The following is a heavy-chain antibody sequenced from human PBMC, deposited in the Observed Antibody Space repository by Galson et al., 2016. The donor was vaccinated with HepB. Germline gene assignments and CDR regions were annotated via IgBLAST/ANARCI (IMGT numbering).Heavy chain of an antibody. D-gene: IGHD1-26*01. Sequence: SLRLSCAASGFTVSNNFMRWVRQAPGKGLEWVSLIYSGGGTHYVDSVKGRFIISRDNSKNTPYLQMNSLRVEDTAVYYCARGGNYGYTWGLGTLVTVSS. CDR2: IYSGGGT. CDR3: ARGGNYGYT. J-gene: IGHJ4*02. V-gene: IGHV3-53*01. CDR1: GFTVSNNF.